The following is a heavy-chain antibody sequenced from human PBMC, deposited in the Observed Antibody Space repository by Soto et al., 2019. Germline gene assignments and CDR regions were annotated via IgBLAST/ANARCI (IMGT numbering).Heavy chain of an antibody. CDR1: GGSISSSSYY. Sequence: PSETLSLTCTVSGGSISSSSYYWGWIRQPPGKGLEWIGSIYYSGSTYYNPSLKSRVTISVDTSKNQFSLKLSSVTAADTAVYYCARKGQQLVPGWFDPWGQGTLVTVSS. CDR2: IYYSGST. V-gene: IGHV4-39*01. D-gene: IGHD6-13*01. CDR3: ARKGQQLVPGWFDP. J-gene: IGHJ5*02.